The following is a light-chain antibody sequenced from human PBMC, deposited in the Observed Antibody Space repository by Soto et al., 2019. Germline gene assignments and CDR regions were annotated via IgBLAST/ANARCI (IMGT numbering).Light chain of an antibody. V-gene: IGLV2-14*01. CDR1: TSDVGGYNY. Sequence: QSVLTQPASVSGSPGQSITISCTGTTSDVGGYNYVSWYQQHPGKAPKLMIYGVNFRPSGVSNRFSGSKSGNTASLTISGLQAEDEADYYCSSYTSSATRLFGGGTKLTVL. J-gene: IGLJ2*01. CDR2: GVN. CDR3: SSYTSSATRL.